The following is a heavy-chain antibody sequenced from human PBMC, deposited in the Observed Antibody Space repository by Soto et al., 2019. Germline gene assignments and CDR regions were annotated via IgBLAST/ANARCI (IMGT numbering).Heavy chain of an antibody. CDR3: ARGSFGAGSFRAYMDV. V-gene: IGHV3-13*05. D-gene: IGHD3-10*01. J-gene: IGHJ6*03. Sequence: EVQLVESGGDLVQPGGSLRLSCAASGFTFSSYDMHWVRQAAGKGLEWVSAIGTAGDPYYTDSAKGRFTISRENAQNSLFLPMNSLRAGETAVYYCARGSFGAGSFRAYMDVWGRGTTVTVSS. CDR1: GFTFSSYD. CDR2: IGTAGDP.